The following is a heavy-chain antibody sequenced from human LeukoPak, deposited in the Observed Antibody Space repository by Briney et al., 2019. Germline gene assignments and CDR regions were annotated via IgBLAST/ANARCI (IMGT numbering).Heavy chain of an antibody. D-gene: IGHD3-22*01. CDR2: INHRVSI. V-gene: IGHV4-34*01. J-gene: IGHJ4*02. Sequence: SGTLSLTCALSGGSLSNYYWSWIRQTPGKGLEWIGEINHRVSINYKPSFKSRVTISLDTSKNQFSLKLTSVAASDTAVYYCARDSDSCTYFDAWGRGTLVTVSS. CDR1: GGSLSNYY. CDR3: ARDSDSCTYFDA.